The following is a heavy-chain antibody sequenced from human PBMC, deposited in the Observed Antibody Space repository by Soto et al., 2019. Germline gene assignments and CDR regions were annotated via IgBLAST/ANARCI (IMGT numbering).Heavy chain of an antibody. Sequence: QVQLVESGGGVVQPGRSLRLSCAASGFTFSSYGMHWVRQAPGTGLEWVAVIWYDGSNKYYADSVKGRFTISRDNSKNTLYLQMNSLRAEDTAVYYCAKIVGARSYYYGMDVWGQGTTVTVSS. CDR3: AKIVGARSYYYGMDV. CDR2: IWYDGSNK. J-gene: IGHJ6*02. CDR1: GFTFSSYG. V-gene: IGHV3-33*06. D-gene: IGHD1-26*01.